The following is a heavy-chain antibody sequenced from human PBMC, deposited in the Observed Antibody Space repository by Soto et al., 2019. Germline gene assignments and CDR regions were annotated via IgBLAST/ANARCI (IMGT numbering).Heavy chain of an antibody. Sequence: LSCAASGFTISSYSLNWVRQTPGKGLEWVSSISSGSSYIYYADSLNGRFTISRDNAKNPVYLQMDILRVDDTAVYYCTTGRDGYKRADYWGQGTQVTVSS. CDR3: TTGRDGYKRADY. CDR1: GFTISSYS. D-gene: IGHD5-12*01. CDR2: ISSGSSYI. J-gene: IGHJ4*02. V-gene: IGHV3-21*06.